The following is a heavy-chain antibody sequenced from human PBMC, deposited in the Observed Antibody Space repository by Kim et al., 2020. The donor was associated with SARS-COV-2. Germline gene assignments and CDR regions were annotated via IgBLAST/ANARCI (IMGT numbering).Heavy chain of an antibody. CDR2: IYHSGST. Sequence: SETLSLTCTVSGYSISSGYYWGWIRQPPGKGLEWIGSIYHSGSTYYNPSLKSRVTISVDTSKNQFSLKLSSVTAADTAVYYCARDRDIVVVPAAKFGWFDPWGQGTLVTVSS. CDR1: GYSISSGYY. CDR3: ARDRDIVVVPAAKFGWFDP. V-gene: IGHV4-38-2*02. D-gene: IGHD2-2*01. J-gene: IGHJ5*02.